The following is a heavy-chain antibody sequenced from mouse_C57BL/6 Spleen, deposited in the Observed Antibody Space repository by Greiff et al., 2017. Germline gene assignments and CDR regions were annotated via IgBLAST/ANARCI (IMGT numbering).Heavy chain of an antibody. CDR2: IYPSDSEN. Sequence: QVQLQQPGAELVRPGSSVKLSCKASGYTFTSYWMDWVKQRPGQGLEWIGNIYPSDSENHYNQKFKDKATVTVGKSSSTAYMQLSSLTSEDSAVYYGAITTVVAIRDYAMDYWGQGTSVTVSS. V-gene: IGHV1-61*01. J-gene: IGHJ4*01. D-gene: IGHD1-1*01. CDR1: GYTFTSYW. CDR3: AITTVVAIRDYAMDY.